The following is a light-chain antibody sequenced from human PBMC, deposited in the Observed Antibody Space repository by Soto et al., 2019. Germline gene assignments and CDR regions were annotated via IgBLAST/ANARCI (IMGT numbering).Light chain of an antibody. J-gene: IGKJ2*01. CDR2: DAS. Sequence: EIVLTQSPATLSLSPGERATLSCRASQYITIYLAWYQQKPGQAPRLLIYDASNRATGIPARFSGSGSGTDFTLTINRLEPEDFAVYYCHHYGSSPYTFGLGTKLEIK. V-gene: IGKV3-11*01. CDR3: HHYGSSPYT. CDR1: QYITIY.